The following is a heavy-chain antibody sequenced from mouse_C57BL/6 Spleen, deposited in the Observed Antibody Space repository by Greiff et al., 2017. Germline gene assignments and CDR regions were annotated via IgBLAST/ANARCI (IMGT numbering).Heavy chain of an antibody. J-gene: IGHJ2*01. D-gene: IGHD1-1*01. CDR2: INPNNGGT. Sequence: EVQLQQSGPELVKPGASVKISCKASGYTFTDYYMNWVKQSHGKSLEWIGDINPNNGGTSYNQKFKGKATLTVDKSSSTAYMELRSLTSEDSAVYYCARKGHYYGSPFDYWGQGTTLTVSS. CDR3: ARKGHYYGSPFDY. V-gene: IGHV1-26*01. CDR1: GYTFTDYY.